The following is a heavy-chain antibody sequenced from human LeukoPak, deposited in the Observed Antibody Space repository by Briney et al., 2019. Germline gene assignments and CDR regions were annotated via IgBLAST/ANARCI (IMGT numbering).Heavy chain of an antibody. D-gene: IGHD3-10*01. V-gene: IGHV3-21*01. CDR3: ARHTPRLLWFGETISFDY. CDR2: ISSSSSYI. Sequence: PGGSLRLSCAASGFTFSSYAMSWVRQAPGKGLEWVSSISSSSSYIYYADSVKGRFTISRDNAKNSLYLQMYSLRAEDTAVYYCARHTPRLLWFGETISFDYWGQGTLVTVSS. J-gene: IGHJ4*02. CDR1: GFTFSSYA.